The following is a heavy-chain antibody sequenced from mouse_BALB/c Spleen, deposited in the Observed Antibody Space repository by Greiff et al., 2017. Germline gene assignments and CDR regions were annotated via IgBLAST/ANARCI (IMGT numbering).Heavy chain of an antibody. J-gene: IGHJ3*01. CDR1: GYTFSSYW. CDR3: ARWRGNYPWFAY. CDR2: ILPGSGST. Sequence: VQGVESGAELMKPGASVKISCKATGYTFSSYWIEWVKQRPGHGLEWIGEILPGSGSTNYNEKFKGKATFTADTSSNTAYMQLSSLTSEDSAVYYCARWRGNYPWFAYWGQGTLVTVSA. V-gene: IGHV1-9*01. D-gene: IGHD2-1*01.